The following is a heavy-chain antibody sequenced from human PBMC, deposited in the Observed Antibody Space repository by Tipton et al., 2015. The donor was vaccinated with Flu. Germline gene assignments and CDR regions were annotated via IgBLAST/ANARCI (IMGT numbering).Heavy chain of an antibody. CDR2: VYNTGIT. Sequence: GLVKPSETLSLTCTVSGDSLGKYYWSWVRQPPGRGLEWIGYVYNTGITEYNPSLKSRLTISVDTSKNQYSLRLTSVTAADTAVYFCARESGWYNYYGMDVWGQGTTVTVSS. J-gene: IGHJ6*02. CDR1: GDSLGKYY. V-gene: IGHV4-59*01. D-gene: IGHD6-19*01. CDR3: ARESGWYNYYGMDV.